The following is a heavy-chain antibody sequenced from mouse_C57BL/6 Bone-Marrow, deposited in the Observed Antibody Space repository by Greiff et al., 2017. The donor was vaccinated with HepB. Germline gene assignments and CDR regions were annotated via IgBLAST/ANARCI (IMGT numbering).Heavy chain of an antibody. CDR1: GFNIKDDY. D-gene: IGHD2-1*01. Sequence: EVQLQQSGAELVRPGASVKLSCTASGFNIKDDYMHWVKQRPEQGLEWIGWIDPENGDTEYASKFQGKGTITADTSSNTADLQLSILTSEDTAVYYCTTICYVCHWYFDCWGTGTTVTVSS. J-gene: IGHJ1*03. V-gene: IGHV14-4*01. CDR3: TTICYVCHWYFDC. CDR2: IDPENGDT.